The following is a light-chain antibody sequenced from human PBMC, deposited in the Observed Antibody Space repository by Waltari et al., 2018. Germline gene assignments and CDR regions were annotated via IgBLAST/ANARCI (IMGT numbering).Light chain of an antibody. CDR2: RVS. CDR3: MQGTHWPWT. CDR1: QSLVHSDGNTY. Sequence: DVVMTQSPLSLPVTLGQPASISCRSSQSLVHSDGNTYLNWFQQRPGQSPGRLFYRVSRRDSGVPDRFSGSGSGTDFTLRISRVEAEDVGIYYCMQGTHWPWTFGQGTKVEIK. J-gene: IGKJ1*01. V-gene: IGKV2-30*02.